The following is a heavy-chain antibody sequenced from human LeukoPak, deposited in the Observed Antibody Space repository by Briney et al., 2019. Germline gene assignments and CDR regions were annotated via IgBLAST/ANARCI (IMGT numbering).Heavy chain of an antibody. J-gene: IGHJ6*02. CDR3: ARGRSNYYGMDV. Sequence: SETLSLTCTVSAGSINNYYWSWIRRPPGKGLEWIGYIYYNGNTNYSPSLKSRVTMSVDTSKNLFSLKVSSVTAADTAVYYCARGRSNYYGMDVWGQGTTVTVSS. D-gene: IGHD1-26*01. CDR1: AGSINNYY. V-gene: IGHV4-59*01. CDR2: IYYNGNT.